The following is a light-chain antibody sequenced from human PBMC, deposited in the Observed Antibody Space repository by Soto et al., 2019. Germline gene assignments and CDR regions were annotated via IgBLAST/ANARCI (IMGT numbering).Light chain of an antibody. V-gene: IGKV1-17*01. CDR1: QAIRND. CDR2: VAS. CDR3: HQRQSWPRT. Sequence: DIQMTQSPSSLSASVGDRVTITCRASQAIRNDVGWYQQKPGKDPKRLIYVASRLESGVPSRFSGSGFGTEFTLTISGLQPEDFAVYYCHQRQSWPRTFGQGTKVEIK. J-gene: IGKJ1*01.